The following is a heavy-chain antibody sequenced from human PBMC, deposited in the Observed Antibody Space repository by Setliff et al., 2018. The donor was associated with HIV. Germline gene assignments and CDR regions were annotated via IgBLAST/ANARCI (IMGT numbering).Heavy chain of an antibody. J-gene: IGHJ3*02. D-gene: IGHD3-3*01. CDR3: ARSKTFYDFWGGYYTHGAFKI. Sequence: PSETLSLTCTVSGGSISSSSYYWAWVRQPPGKGLEWIGSIFYSGITYYNPSLKSRVTISVDTSKNQFSLNLTSVTAADTAVYYCARSKTFYDFWGGYYTHGAFKIWGLGTMVTVSS. V-gene: IGHV4-39*01. CDR2: IFYSGIT. CDR1: GGSISSSSYY.